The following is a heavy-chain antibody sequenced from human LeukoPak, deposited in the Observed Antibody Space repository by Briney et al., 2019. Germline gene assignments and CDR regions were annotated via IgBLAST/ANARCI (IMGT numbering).Heavy chain of an antibody. CDR3: ASDNTGYYYGSGSFRR. J-gene: IGHJ4*02. V-gene: IGHV1-2*02. CDR2: INPNSGGT. Sequence: GASVKVSCKASGYTFTGYYMHWVRQAPGQGLEWMGWINPNSGGTNYAQKFQGRVTMTRDTSISTAYMELSRLRSDDTAVYYCASDNTGYYYGSGSFRRWGQGTLVT. D-gene: IGHD3-10*01. CDR1: GYTFTGYY.